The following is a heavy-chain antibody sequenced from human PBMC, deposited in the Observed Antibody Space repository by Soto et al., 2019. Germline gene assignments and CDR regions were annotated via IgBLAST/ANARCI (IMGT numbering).Heavy chain of an antibody. Sequence: QVQLVQSGAEAKKPGSSVKVSCKTSGGTFSSYAISWVRQAPGQGLEWMGGIVPLFRTTNYAQKFQGRVTITADTSTYTVYRELSGLRYGDTAVYYCARGGYSSTWSNLLDRSGLDVWGQGTTVTVSS. CDR2: IVPLFRTT. J-gene: IGHJ6*02. CDR1: GGTFSSYA. D-gene: IGHD6-13*01. CDR3: ARGGYSSTWSNLLDRSGLDV. V-gene: IGHV1-69*06.